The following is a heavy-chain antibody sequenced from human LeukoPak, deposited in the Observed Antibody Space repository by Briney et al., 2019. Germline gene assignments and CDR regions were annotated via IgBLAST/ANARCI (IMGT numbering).Heavy chain of an antibody. V-gene: IGHV4-30-4*01. CDR2: IYYSGST. Sequence: SQTLSLTCTVSGGSISSGDYYWSWIRQPPGKGLGWIGYIYYSGSTYYNPSLKSRVTISVDTSKNQFSLKLSSVTAADTAVYYCARAAQGYGYYFDYWGQGTLVTVSS. CDR3: ARAAQGYGYYFDY. D-gene: IGHD5-18*01. CDR1: GGSISSGDYY. J-gene: IGHJ4*02.